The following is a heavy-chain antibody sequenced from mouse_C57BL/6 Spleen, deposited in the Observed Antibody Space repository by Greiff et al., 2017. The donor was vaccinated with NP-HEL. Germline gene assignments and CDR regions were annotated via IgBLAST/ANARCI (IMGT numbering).Heavy chain of an antibody. Sequence: VQLQQSGPELVKPGASVKISCKASGYAFSSSWMNWVKQRPGKGLEWIGRIYPGDGDTNYNGKFKGKATLTADKSSSTAYMQLSSLTSEDSAVYFCARGDGYYLFDYWGQGTTLTVSS. CDR3: ARGDGYYLFDY. D-gene: IGHD2-3*01. CDR2: IYPGDGDT. J-gene: IGHJ2*01. CDR1: GYAFSSSW. V-gene: IGHV1-82*01.